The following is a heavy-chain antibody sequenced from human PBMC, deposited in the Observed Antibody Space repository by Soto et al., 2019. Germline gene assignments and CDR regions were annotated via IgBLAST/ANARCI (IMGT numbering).Heavy chain of an antibody. V-gene: IGHV1-69*02. J-gene: IGHJ4*02. CDR1: GGTFSSYT. CDR3: ARVRRYCSGGSCSVFDY. Sequence: QVQLVQSGAEVKKPGSSVKVSCKASGGTFSSYTISWVRQAPGQGLEWMGRIISILGIANYAQKFQGRVTITADKSTSTAYMELSSLRSEDTAVYYCARVRRYCSGGSCSVFDYWGQGTLVTVSS. D-gene: IGHD2-15*01. CDR2: IISILGIA.